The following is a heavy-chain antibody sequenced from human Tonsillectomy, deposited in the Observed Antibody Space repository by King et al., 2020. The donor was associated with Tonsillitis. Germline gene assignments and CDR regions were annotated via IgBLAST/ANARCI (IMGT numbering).Heavy chain of an antibody. CDR2: VYYSGST. CDR1: GGSISTSSYY. Sequence: QLQESGPGLVKPSETLSLTCTVSGGSISTSSYYWGWIRQPPGKGLEWIGSVYYSGSTYYNPSLKSRVTISVDTPKNQFSLNLSSVTAADTAVYYCAVADTYNGFDPWGQGTLVTVSS. CDR3: AVADTYNGFDP. D-gene: IGHD6-19*01. V-gene: IGHV4-39*01. J-gene: IGHJ5*02.